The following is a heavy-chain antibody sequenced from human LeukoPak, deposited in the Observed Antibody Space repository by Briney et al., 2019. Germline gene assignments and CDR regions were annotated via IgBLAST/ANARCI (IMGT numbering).Heavy chain of an antibody. CDR1: GFTFSSYG. Sequence: PGGSLRLSCSVSGFTFSSYGMSWVRQAPGNGLEWVSAISGSGGSTYYADSVKGRFTISRDNSKNTLYLQMNSLRAEDTAVYYCANGGAGIYYGMDVWGQGTTVTVSS. V-gene: IGHV3-23*01. CDR3: ANGGAGIYYGMDV. J-gene: IGHJ6*02. CDR2: ISGSGGST. D-gene: IGHD4/OR15-4a*01.